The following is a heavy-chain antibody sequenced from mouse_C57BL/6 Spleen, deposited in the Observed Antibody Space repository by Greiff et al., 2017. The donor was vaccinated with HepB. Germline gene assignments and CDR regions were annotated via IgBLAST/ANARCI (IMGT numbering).Heavy chain of an antibody. CDR2: IWSGGST. CDR3: AKSYYGSTHYWYFDV. J-gene: IGHJ1*03. CDR1: GFSLTSYG. Sequence: VQLQQSGPGLVQPSQSLSITCTVSGFSLTSYGVHWVRQPPGKGLEWLGVIWSGGSTDYNAAFISRLSISKDNSKSQVFFKMNSLQADDTAIYYCAKSYYGSTHYWYFDVWGTGTTVTVSS. D-gene: IGHD1-1*01. V-gene: IGHV2-4*01.